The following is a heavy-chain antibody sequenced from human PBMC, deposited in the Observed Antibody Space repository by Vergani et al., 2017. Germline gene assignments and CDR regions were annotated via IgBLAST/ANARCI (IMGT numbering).Heavy chain of an antibody. CDR3: ARVRYDSGSSYGSEALNYSDY. Sequence: QVQLQESGPGLVKTTETLSLTCAVSGYFISSGYYWAWIRQSPGQGLEWIGSIAQSGATYYKPSLKTRVTISVDTSKNQFFLKMSTVTAADTAVYYCARVRYDSGSSYGSEALNYSDYWGQGTLVTVSS. CDR1: GYFISSGYY. V-gene: IGHV4-38-2*01. CDR2: IAQSGAT. J-gene: IGHJ4*02. D-gene: IGHD5-18*01.